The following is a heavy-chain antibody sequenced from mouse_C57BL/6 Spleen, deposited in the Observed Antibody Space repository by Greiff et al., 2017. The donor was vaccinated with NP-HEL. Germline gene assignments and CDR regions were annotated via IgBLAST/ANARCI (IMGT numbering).Heavy chain of an antibody. CDR3: ARAGDYDFGPWFAY. D-gene: IGHD2-4*01. CDR1: GYTFTSYN. CDR2: IYPGNGDT. J-gene: IGHJ3*01. V-gene: IGHV1-12*01. Sequence: LQESGAELVRPGASVKMSCKASGYTFTSYNMHWVKQTPRQGLEWIGAIYPGNGDTSYNQKFKGKATLTVDKSSSTAYMQLSSLTSEDSAVYFCARAGDYDFGPWFAYWGQGTLVTVSA.